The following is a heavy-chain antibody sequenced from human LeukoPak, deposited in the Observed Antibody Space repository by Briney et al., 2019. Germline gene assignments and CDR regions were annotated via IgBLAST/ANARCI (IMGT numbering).Heavy chain of an antibody. D-gene: IGHD4-17*01. Sequence: VQPGGSLRLSCAVSGFTFSDHFMDWVRQAPGKGLEWVGRSRNKVNSYSTDYAASVKGRFTISRDDSKDSLYLQMNSLQTEDTAVYYCARGKKETAVSPPSFDYWGQGTLVTVSS. CDR3: ARGKKETAVSPPSFDY. V-gene: IGHV3-72*01. J-gene: IGHJ4*02. CDR2: SRNKVNSYST. CDR1: GFTFSDHF.